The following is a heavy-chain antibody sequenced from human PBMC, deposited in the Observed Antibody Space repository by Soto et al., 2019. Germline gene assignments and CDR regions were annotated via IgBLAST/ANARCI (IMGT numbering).Heavy chain of an antibody. CDR2: ISGSNGNT. Sequence: QVQLVQSGAEVKKPGASVKVSCKASGYTFTSYGWVRQAPGQGLEWMGWISGSNGNTNYAQKLQGRVPMTTDTSTSTAYMELRSLRSDDTAVYYCARLRAAPGSYYFDYWGQGTLVTVSS. CDR1: GYTFTSYG. D-gene: IGHD6-13*01. J-gene: IGHJ4*02. V-gene: IGHV1-18*01. CDR3: ARLRAAPGSYYFDY.